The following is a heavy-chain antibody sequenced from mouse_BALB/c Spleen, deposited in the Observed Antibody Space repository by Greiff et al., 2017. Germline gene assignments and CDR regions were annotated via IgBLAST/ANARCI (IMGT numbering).Heavy chain of an antibody. D-gene: IGHD1-1*01. CDR2: IYPGSGST. J-gene: IGHJ1*01. Sequence: LQQPGSELVRPGASVKLSCKASGYTFTSYWMHWVKQRPGQGLEWIGNIYPGSGSTNYDEKFKSKATLTVDTSSSTAYMQLSSLTSEDSAVYYCTRYYYGSSYGDWYFDVWGAGTTVTVSS. V-gene: IGHV1S22*01. CDR3: TRYYYGSSYGDWYFDV. CDR1: GYTFTSYW.